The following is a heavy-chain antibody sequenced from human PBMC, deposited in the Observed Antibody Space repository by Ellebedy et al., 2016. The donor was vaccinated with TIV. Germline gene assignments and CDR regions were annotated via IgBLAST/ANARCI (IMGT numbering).Heavy chain of an antibody. J-gene: IGHJ4*02. CDR1: GFTFDDSA. Sequence: PGGSLRLSCAVSGFTFDDSAMHWVRQPPGGGLEWVCLISDDGGTTYCADSVRGRFTISRDNNKNSLYLQVNSLRTEDTALYYCAKDIFGSGWYGALDHWGQGTLVTVSS. CDR2: ISDDGGTT. CDR3: AKDIFGSGWYGALDH. D-gene: IGHD6-19*01. V-gene: IGHV3-43*02.